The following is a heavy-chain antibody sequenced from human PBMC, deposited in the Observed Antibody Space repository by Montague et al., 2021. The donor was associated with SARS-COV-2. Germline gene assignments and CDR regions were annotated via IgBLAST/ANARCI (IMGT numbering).Heavy chain of an antibody. V-gene: IGHV3-30*01. J-gene: IGHJ5*02. CDR2: ISYDASNK. Sequence: SLRLSCAASGFSFNNYAMHWVRQAPGKGLEWVALISYDASNKYYEDSLQGRFTISRDNSKNTLYLQLNSLTSEDTAMYYCARERPFMLSASGGSSAFDPWGQGTLVTVSP. CDR1: GFSFNNYA. D-gene: IGHD6-25*01. CDR3: ARERPFMLSASGGSSAFDP.